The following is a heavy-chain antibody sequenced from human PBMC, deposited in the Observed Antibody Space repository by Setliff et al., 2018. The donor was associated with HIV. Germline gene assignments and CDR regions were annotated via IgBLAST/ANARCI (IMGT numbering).Heavy chain of an antibody. Sequence: PSETLSLTCTVSGGSISSYYWSWIRQPPGKGLEWIGYIYYSGSPNYNPSLTSRVPISVDTYKNQFSLKLSSVTAADTAVYYCASGYPGIAVAGLSYYYYYYMDGWGKGTTVTVSS. CDR1: GGSISSYY. V-gene: IGHV4-59*01. CDR3: ASGYPGIAVAGLSYYYYYYMDG. CDR2: IYYSGSP. J-gene: IGHJ6*03. D-gene: IGHD6-19*01.